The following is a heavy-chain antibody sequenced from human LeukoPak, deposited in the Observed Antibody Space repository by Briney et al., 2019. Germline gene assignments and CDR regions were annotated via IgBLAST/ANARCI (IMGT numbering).Heavy chain of an antibody. J-gene: IGHJ4*02. CDR2: INHSGST. D-gene: IGHD3-16*02. V-gene: IGHV4-34*01. CDR1: GGSFSGYY. CDR3: ARGLNDYVWGSYRRTHFDY. Sequence: PSETLSLTCAVYGGSFSGYYWSWIRQPPGKGLGWIGEINHSGSTNYNPSLKSRVTISVDTSKNQFSPKLSSVTVADTAVYYCARGLNDYVWGSYRRTHFDYWGQGTLVTVSS.